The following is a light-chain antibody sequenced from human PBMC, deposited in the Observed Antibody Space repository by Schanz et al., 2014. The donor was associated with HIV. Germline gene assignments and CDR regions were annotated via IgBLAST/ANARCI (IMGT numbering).Light chain of an antibody. V-gene: IGKV3-15*01. CDR1: QSVGTN. CDR2: GAS. J-gene: IGKJ1*01. CDR3: QQYDNWPRT. Sequence: DTVMTQSPVTLSVSPGERATLSCRASQSVGTNIGWYQQRPGQAPRLLIYGASTRATNIPAKFTGSGSATEFTLTISSLQSEDVAVYYCQQYDNWPRTFGQGTKVEIK.